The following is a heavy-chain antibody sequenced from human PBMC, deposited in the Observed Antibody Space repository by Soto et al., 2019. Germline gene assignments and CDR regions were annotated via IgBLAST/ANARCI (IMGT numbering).Heavy chain of an antibody. CDR3: AKEGDLIGYNYGSCFDY. D-gene: IGHD5-18*01. CDR2: ITGSGGST. V-gene: IGHV3-23*01. J-gene: IGHJ4*02. CDR1: GFTFSSYS. Sequence: PGGSLRLSCAASGFTFSSYSMSWVRQAPGKGLEWGSAITGSGGSTYYADSVKGRFTISRDNSENTLYLQMNSLRAEDTAVYYCAKEGDLIGYNYGSCFDYWGQGTLVTVSS.